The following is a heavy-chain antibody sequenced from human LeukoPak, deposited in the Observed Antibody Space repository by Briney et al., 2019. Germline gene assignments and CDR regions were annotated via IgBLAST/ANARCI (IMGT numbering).Heavy chain of an antibody. CDR1: GGSISSYY. J-gene: IGHJ6*02. CDR2: IYYSGST. CDR3: ARVSPASDSYGPGEAYYYYGMDV. V-gene: IGHV4-59*01. Sequence: SETLSLTCTVSGGSISSYYWSWIRQPPGKGLEWIGYIYYSGSTNYNPSLKSRDTISVDTSKNQFSLKLSSVTAADTAVYYCARVSPASDSYGPGEAYYYYGMDVWGQGTTVTVSS. D-gene: IGHD2-21*02.